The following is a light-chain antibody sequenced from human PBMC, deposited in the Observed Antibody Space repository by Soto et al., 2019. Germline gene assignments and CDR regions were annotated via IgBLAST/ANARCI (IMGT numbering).Light chain of an antibody. CDR1: XSXVGGYNY. V-gene: IGLV2-14*01. CDR2: DVS. J-gene: IGLJ2*01. CDR3: SSYTSSSTWV. Sequence: QSALXQXXSVSXSPGXSXXISXXGTXSXVGGYNYVSWYQQHPGKAPKLMIYDVSNRPSGVSNRFSGSKSGNTASLTISGLQAEDEADYYCSSYTSSSTWVFGGGTKLTVL.